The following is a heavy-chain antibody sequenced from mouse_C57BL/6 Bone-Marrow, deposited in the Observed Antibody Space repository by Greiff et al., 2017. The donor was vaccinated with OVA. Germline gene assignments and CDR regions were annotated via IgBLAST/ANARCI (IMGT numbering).Heavy chain of an antibody. CDR3: ARSDYYYAMVY. CDR2: IYPRDGST. CDR1: GYTFTSYD. J-gene: IGHJ4*01. Sequence: QVHVKQSGPELVKPGASVKLSCKASGYTFTSYDINWVKQRPGQGLEWIGWIYPRDGSTKYNEKFMGKATLTVDTSSSTAYMELHSLTSEDSAVYVCARSDYYYAMVYWGQGTSVTVSS. V-gene: IGHV1-85*01.